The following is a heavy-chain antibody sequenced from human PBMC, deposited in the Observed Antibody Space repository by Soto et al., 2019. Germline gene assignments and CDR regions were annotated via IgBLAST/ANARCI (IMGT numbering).Heavy chain of an antibody. J-gene: IGHJ5*02. CDR2: IYYSGIT. D-gene: IGHD3-16*01. CDR3: AREVWGSLSDNWFDP. V-gene: IGHV4-59*01. CDR1: GGSISSYS. Sequence: SETLSLTCTVSGGSISSYSWTWIRQPPGKGLEWIGYIYYSGITNYNPSLKSRVTISVDTSKNQFSLKLTSVTAAYTAVYYCAREVWGSLSDNWFDPWGQGTLVTVSS.